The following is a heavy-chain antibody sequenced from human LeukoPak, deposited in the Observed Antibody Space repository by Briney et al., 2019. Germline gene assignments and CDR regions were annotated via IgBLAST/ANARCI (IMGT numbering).Heavy chain of an antibody. CDR1: GVTFSDYA. J-gene: IGHJ4*02. D-gene: IGHD3-22*01. Sequence: SVTVSCKTSGVTFSDYAISWVRQAPGQGLEWMGGSIPVFGTVYAQKFQGRVTLIADDSTSTAYMELSSLRSGDTAVYYCATVNHYVSSGCYRYWGQGTLVTVSS. V-gene: IGHV1-69*13. CDR3: ATVNHYVSSGCYRY. CDR2: SIPVFGTV.